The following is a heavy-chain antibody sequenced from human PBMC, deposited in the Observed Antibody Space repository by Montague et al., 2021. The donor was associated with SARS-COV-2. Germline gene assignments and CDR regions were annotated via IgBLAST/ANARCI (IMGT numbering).Heavy chain of an antibody. Sequence: SETLSLTCTVSGGSVSSYYWSWIRQSPGKGLQWLGYIYYSGSTNYNPSLKSRATMSVDTSKNQLSLRLSSVTTADTAVYYCARAGGCYDYWGGYSCSGGFFDPWGQGTLVTVSS. CDR1: GGSVSSYY. CDR3: ARAGGCYDYWGGYSCSGGFFDP. D-gene: IGHD3-3*01. CDR2: IYYSGST. V-gene: IGHV4-59*02. J-gene: IGHJ5*02.